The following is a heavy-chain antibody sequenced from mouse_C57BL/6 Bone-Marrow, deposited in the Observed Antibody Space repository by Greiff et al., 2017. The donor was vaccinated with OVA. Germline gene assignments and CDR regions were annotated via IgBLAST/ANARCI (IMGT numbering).Heavy chain of an antibody. CDR1: GYTFTSYW. J-gene: IGHJ4*01. V-gene: IGHV1-69*01. Sequence: QVQLQQPGAELVMPGASVKLSCKASGYTFTSYWMHWVKQRPGQGLEWIGEIDPSDSYTNYNQKFKGKSTLTVDKSSSTAYMQLSSLTSEDSAVYYCARELYYYAMDYWGQGTPVTVSA. CDR2: IDPSDSYT. CDR3: ARELYYYAMDY.